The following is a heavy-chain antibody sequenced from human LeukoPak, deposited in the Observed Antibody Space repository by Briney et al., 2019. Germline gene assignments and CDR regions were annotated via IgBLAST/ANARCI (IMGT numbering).Heavy chain of an antibody. CDR2: IIPIFGTA. Sequence: SVKVSCKASGGTSISYAISWVRQAPGQGLEWMGGIIPIFGTANYAQKFQGRVTITADESTSTAYMELSSLRSEDTAVYYCARDHGITIFGVVISNGMDVWGQGTTVTVSS. CDR1: GGTSISYA. V-gene: IGHV1-69*01. D-gene: IGHD3-3*01. J-gene: IGHJ6*02. CDR3: ARDHGITIFGVVISNGMDV.